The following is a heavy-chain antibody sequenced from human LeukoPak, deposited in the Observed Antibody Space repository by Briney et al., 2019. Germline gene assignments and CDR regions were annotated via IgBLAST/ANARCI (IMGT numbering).Heavy chain of an antibody. CDR2: IYHSGST. D-gene: IGHD6-19*01. CDR1: GGSVSSSSYY. Sequence: SETLSLTYTVSGGSVSSSSYYWGWIRQPPGKGLEWIGSIYHSGSTYYNPSLKIRVTISVDTSKNQFSLKLTSVTAADTAVYYCATYTSGWYISDYWGQGTLVTVSS. J-gene: IGHJ4*02. V-gene: IGHV4-39*07. CDR3: ATYTSGWYISDY.